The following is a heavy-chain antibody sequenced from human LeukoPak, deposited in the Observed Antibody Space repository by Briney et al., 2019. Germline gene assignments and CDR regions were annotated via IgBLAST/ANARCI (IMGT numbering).Heavy chain of an antibody. CDR3: ASFSGYSYGSRNAFDI. CDR2: IIPIFGTA. CDR1: GGTFSSYA. D-gene: IGHD5-18*01. Sequence: SVKVSCKASGGTFSSYAISWVRQAPGQGLEWMGGIIPIFGTANYAQKFQGRVTITADKSTSTAYMELSSLRSEDTAVYYCASFSGYSYGSRNAFDIWGQGTMVTVSS. V-gene: IGHV1-69*06. J-gene: IGHJ3*02.